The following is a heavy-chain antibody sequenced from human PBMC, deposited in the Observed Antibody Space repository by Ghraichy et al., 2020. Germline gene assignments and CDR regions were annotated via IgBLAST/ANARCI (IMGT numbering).Heavy chain of an antibody. J-gene: IGHJ4*02. D-gene: IGHD3-3*01. V-gene: IGHV4-59*01. CDR1: GGSISCYY. CDR2: IYYSGST. CDR3: ARAPYYDFWSGYYSPYYFDY. Sequence: SETLSLTCTVSGGSISCYYWSWIRQPPGKGLEWIGYIYYSGSTNYNPSLKSRVTISVDTSKNQFSLKLSSVTAADTAVYYCARAPYYDFWSGYYSPYYFDYWGQGTLVTVSS.